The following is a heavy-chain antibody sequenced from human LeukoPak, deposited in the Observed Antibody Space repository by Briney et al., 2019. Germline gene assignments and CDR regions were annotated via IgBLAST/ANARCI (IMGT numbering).Heavy chain of an antibody. Sequence: GGCLRLSCAVHGFTLSNFWMDSVRQTPGRGLVWVSRINSDGSNTNYVGSVNSRFTISRNNANNTLNLQMNSLRDEDTAVYYCAKDGPEVKRVFDIWGQGTMVTVSS. CDR3: AKDGPEVKRVFDI. V-gene: IGHV3-74*01. CDR2: INSDGSNT. D-gene: IGHD3-22*01. CDR1: GFTLSNFW. J-gene: IGHJ3*02.